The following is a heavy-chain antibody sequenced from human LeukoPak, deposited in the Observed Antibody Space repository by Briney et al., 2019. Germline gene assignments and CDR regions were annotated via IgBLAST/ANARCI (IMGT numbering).Heavy chain of an antibody. CDR2: VYYSGIT. CDR1: GGSISSDY. CDR3: ARLLGWSGPINWFDP. D-gene: IGHD3-3*01. V-gene: IGHV4-59*08. Sequence: PSETLSLTCTVSGGSISSDYWSWIRQPPGKGLELIGYVYYSGITNYNPSLKSRVTISVGTSKNHFSLKLTSVTAADTAVYYCARLLGWSGPINWFDPWGRGTLVTVSS. J-gene: IGHJ5*02.